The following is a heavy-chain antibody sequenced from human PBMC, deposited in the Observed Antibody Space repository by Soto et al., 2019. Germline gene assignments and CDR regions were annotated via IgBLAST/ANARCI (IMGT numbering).Heavy chain of an antibody. CDR3: ARDGGSLGIDP. D-gene: IGHD3-16*01. CDR2: IYYSGST. V-gene: IGHV4-31*03. Sequence: PSETLSLTCTVSGGSISSGGYYWSWTRQHPGKGLEWIGYIYYSGSTYYNPSLKSRVTISVDTSKNQFSLKLSSVTAADTAVYYCARDGGSLGIDPWGQGTLVTVSS. J-gene: IGHJ5*02. CDR1: GGSISSGGYY.